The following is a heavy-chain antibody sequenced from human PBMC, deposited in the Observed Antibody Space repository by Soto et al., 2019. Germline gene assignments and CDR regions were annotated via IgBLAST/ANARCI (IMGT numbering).Heavy chain of an antibody. V-gene: IGHV3-13*05. CDR2: IGTAGDP. CDR1: GFSFSGFD. D-gene: IGHD3-10*01. CDR3: ARSERFGELGWNYYDGMDV. J-gene: IGHJ6*02. Sequence: GGSLRLSCEASGFSFSGFDMNWVRQPTGKGLEWVSAIGTAGDPYYPGSVKGRFTISRENAKNSLYLQMNSLRAGDTAVYYCARSERFGELGWNYYDGMDVWGQGTTVTVSS.